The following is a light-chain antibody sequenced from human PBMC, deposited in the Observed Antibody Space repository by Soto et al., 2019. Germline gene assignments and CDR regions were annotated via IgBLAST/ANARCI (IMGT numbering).Light chain of an antibody. CDR2: GAS. CDR3: QQYGSSPIT. Sequence: EIVLTQSPATLSLSPLEIATLSFRASQSVSSYLAWYQQKPGQAPRLLIYGASSRATGIPDRFSGSGSGTDFTLTISRLEPEDFAVYYCQQYGSSPITFGQGTRLEIK. CDR1: QSVSSY. J-gene: IGKJ5*01. V-gene: IGKV3-20*01.